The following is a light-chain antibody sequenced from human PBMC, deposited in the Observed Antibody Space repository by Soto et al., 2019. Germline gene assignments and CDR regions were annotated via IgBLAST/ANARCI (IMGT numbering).Light chain of an antibody. CDR3: CSYGGSSALPYV. CDR1: SSDVGTYNL. V-gene: IGLV2-23*02. Sequence: QSALAQPASVSGSPEQSVTISCTGTSSDVGTYNLVSWYQQHPGKAPKLIIYEVAERPSGVSNRFSGSKVGNTASLTISGLLPEDEADYYCCSYGGSSALPYVFGTGTKVTVL. CDR2: EVA. J-gene: IGLJ1*01.